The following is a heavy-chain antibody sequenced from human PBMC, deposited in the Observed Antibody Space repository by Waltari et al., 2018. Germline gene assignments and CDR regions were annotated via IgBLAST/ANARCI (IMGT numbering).Heavy chain of an antibody. CDR2: ISGDGAGT. D-gene: IGHD5-18*01. CDR3: ARASISRDTGNTFDS. V-gene: IGHV3-74*01. CDR1: GFPLSSFW. J-gene: IGHJ4*02. Sequence: EVHLVESGGGLVRPGGSLRLSCAASGFPLSSFWKHWVRQAPGKGPQWVARISGDGAGTHYADSVRGRFTISRDNANNMVYLQMNSLSDDDTATYFCARASISRDTGNTFDSWGQGNLVTVSS.